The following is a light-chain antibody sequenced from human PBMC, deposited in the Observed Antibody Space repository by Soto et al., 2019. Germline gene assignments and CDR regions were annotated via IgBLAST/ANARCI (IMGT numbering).Light chain of an antibody. Sequence: QSALTQPASVSGSPGQSITISCTGTSSDIGNYDFVSWYQQVPGTAPKAMIYEVTKRPSGVPDRFSGSKSANTASLTVSGLQAEDEADYYCMCYAGGNNWVFGGGTKVTVL. V-gene: IGLV2-8*01. CDR1: SSDIGNYDF. CDR2: EVT. J-gene: IGLJ3*02. CDR3: MCYAGGNNWV.